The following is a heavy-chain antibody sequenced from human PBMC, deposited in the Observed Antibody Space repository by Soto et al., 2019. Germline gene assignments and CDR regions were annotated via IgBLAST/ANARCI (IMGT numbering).Heavy chain of an antibody. Sequence: PGGSLRLSCAASGFTFSDSYMSWIRQAQGKGLEYVSYIGSTNSYTDYADSVRGRFTISRDNAKRSLYLQMSGLRVDDTAVYYCARLRGTDIAGHWGQGTRVTVSS. V-gene: IGHV3-11*06. J-gene: IGHJ4*02. D-gene: IGHD1-1*01. CDR3: ARLRGTDIAGH. CDR2: IGSTNSYT. CDR1: GFTFSDSY.